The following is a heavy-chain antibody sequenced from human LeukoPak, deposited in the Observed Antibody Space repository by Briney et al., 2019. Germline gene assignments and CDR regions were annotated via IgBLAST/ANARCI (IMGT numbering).Heavy chain of an antibody. Sequence: PSETLSLTCTVSGGSISSSSYYWGWIRQPPGKGLEWIGSIYYSGSTYYNPSLKSRVTISVDTSKNQFSLKLSSVTAADTAVYYCARELDDLRDWGQGTLVTVSS. CDR2: IYYSGST. J-gene: IGHJ4*02. CDR1: GGSISSSSYY. D-gene: IGHD3-3*01. CDR3: ARELDDLRD. V-gene: IGHV4-39*07.